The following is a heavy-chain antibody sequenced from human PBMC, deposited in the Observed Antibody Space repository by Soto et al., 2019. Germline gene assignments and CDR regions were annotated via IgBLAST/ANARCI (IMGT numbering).Heavy chain of an antibody. Sequence: GGSLRLSCAASGFTFSSYSMNWVRQAPGKGLEWVSSISSSSSYIYYADSVKGRFTISRDNAKNSLYLQMNSLRAEDTAVYYCAREGKYSSSWYPSSDYWGQGTLVTVSS. CDR3: AREGKYSSSWYPSSDY. CDR2: ISSSSSYI. CDR1: GFTFSSYS. V-gene: IGHV3-21*01. J-gene: IGHJ4*02. D-gene: IGHD6-13*01.